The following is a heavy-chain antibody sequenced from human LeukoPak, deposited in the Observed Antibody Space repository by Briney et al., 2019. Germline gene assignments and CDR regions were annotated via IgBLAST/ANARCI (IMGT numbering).Heavy chain of an antibody. Sequence: PSQTLSLTCTVSGGSISSYYWSWIRQPPGKGLEWIGYIYYSGSTNYNPSLKSRVTISVDTSKNQFSLKLSSVTAADTAVYYCARESDTAMDFDYWGQGTLVTVSS. CDR1: GGSISSYY. CDR2: IYYSGST. V-gene: IGHV4-59*01. D-gene: IGHD5-18*01. CDR3: ARESDTAMDFDY. J-gene: IGHJ4*02.